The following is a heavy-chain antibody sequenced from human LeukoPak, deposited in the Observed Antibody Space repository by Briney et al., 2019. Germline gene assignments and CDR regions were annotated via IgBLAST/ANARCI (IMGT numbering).Heavy chain of an antibody. Sequence: SETLSLACTVSGGSISSYWSWIRQSPGKGLEWIGYIYFTGTTNYNPSLKSRLTISIDTSRNQFSLKLSSATAADTAIYYCVNGGSYLTKWGQGTLVTVSS. J-gene: IGHJ4*02. CDR2: IYFTGTT. CDR1: GGSISSY. CDR3: VNGGSYLTK. V-gene: IGHV4-59*01. D-gene: IGHD3-10*01.